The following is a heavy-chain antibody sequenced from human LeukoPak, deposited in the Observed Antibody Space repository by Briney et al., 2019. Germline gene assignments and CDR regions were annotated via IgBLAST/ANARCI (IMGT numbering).Heavy chain of an antibody. CDR2: INPNSGGT. Sequence: ASVKVSCKASGYTFTGYHMHWVRQAPGQGLEWMGWINPNSGGTNYAQKFQGRVTMTRDTSISTAYMELSRLRSDDTAVYYCARTSNIAVAGRDLDYWGQGTLVTVSS. D-gene: IGHD6-19*01. CDR3: ARTSNIAVAGRDLDY. V-gene: IGHV1-2*02. CDR1: GYTFTGYH. J-gene: IGHJ4*02.